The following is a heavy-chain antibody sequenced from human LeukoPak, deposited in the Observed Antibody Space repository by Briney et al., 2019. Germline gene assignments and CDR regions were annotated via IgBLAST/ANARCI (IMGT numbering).Heavy chain of an antibody. CDR1: GYSFPDYW. CDR3: ARHLWFGEFDAFDI. J-gene: IGHJ3*02. V-gene: IGHV5-51*01. CDR2: IYPRDSDT. D-gene: IGHD3-10*01. Sequence: GESLKISCKASGYSFPDYWIGWVRQMPGEGLELMGIIYPRDSDTRYSPSFEGQVTISADKSISTAYLQWSSLKASDTAMYYCARHLWFGEFDAFDIWGQGTMVTVSS.